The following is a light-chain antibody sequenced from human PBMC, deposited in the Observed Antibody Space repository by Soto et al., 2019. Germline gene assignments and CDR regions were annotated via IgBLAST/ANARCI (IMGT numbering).Light chain of an antibody. CDR2: GAS. V-gene: IGKV3-15*01. J-gene: IGKJ1*01. Sequence: EIVMTQSPATLSVSPGERVTLSCRASQSVSSNLAWYHQKPGQAPRLLIYGASTRATGVPARFSGSGSGTEFTLTISSLQSEDFAVYYCQQYKNWPTFGQGTKVEIK. CDR3: QQYKNWPT. CDR1: QSVSSN.